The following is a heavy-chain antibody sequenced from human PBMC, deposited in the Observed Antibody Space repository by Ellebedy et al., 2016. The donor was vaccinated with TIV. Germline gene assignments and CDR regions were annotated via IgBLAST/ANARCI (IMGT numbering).Heavy chain of an antibody. J-gene: IGHJ4*02. Sequence: SETLSLTCTVSGGSISSYYWSWIRQPPGKGLEWIGYIYYSGSTNYNPSLKSRVTITVDTSKNQFSLKLSSVTAADTAVYYCARHRRIAVAGTILDYWGQGTLVTVSS. CDR2: IYYSGST. CDR3: ARHRRIAVAGTILDY. CDR1: GGSISSYY. D-gene: IGHD6-19*01. V-gene: IGHV4-59*08.